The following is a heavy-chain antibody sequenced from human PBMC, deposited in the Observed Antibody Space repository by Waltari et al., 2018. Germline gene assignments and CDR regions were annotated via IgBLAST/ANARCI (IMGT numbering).Heavy chain of an antibody. CDR2: CSPILGIA. V-gene: IGHV1-69*08. D-gene: IGHD3-22*01. CDR1: GGTFSSYT. J-gene: IGHJ4*02. CDR3: ARDYYDSSGDY. Sequence: QVQLVQSGAEVKKPGSSVKVSCKASGGTFSSYTISWVLQAPGQGCEWMGSCSPILGIANYAQKFQSRVTITADKSTSTAYMELSSLGSEDSAVYYCARDYYDSSGDYWGQGTLVTVSS.